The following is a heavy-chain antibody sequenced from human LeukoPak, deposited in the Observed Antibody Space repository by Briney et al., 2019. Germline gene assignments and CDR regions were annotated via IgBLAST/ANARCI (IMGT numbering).Heavy chain of an antibody. CDR1: GFTSFNFP. CDR3: ARDNIWAFDI. Sequence: GGSLRLSCEASGFTSFNFPMNWVRKAPGKGLEWVSHIRSDGTITYADSVKGRFTISRDDTKTSVYLQMNSLRDEDTAIYYCARDNIWAFDIWGQGTLVTVSS. D-gene: IGHD3-9*01. CDR2: IRSDGTI. J-gene: IGHJ3*02. V-gene: IGHV3-48*02.